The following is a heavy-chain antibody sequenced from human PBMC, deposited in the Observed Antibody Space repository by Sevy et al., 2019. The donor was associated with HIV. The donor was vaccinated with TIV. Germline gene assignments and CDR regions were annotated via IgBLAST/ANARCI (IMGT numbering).Heavy chain of an antibody. V-gene: IGHV3-66*02. J-gene: IGHJ4*02. CDR2: IFSIGST. CDR1: GFTVNDKY. CDR3: VSLFLSYRSGWSYFDY. Sequence: GGSLRLSCAISGFTVNDKYIIWVRQAPGKGLEWVSVIFSIGSTYYADSAKGRFTISRDNSKNTVDLQMNSVGAEDTAVYYCVSLFLSYRSGWSYFDYWGQGTLVTVSS. D-gene: IGHD6-19*01.